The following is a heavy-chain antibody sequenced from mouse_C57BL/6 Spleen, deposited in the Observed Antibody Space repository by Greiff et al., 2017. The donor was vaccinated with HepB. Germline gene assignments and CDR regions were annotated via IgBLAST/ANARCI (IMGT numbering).Heavy chain of an antibody. D-gene: IGHD2-4*01. CDR3: AIEGDYDYEGFAY. CDR1: GYTFTSYW. Sequence: VQLQQSGAELVKPGASVKVSCKASGYTFTSYWMHWVKQRPGQGLEWIGRIHPSDSDTNYNQKFKGKATLTVDKSSSTAYMQLSSLTSDDSAVYYCAIEGDYDYEGFAYWGQGTLVTVSA. J-gene: IGHJ3*01. V-gene: IGHV1-74*01. CDR2: IHPSDSDT.